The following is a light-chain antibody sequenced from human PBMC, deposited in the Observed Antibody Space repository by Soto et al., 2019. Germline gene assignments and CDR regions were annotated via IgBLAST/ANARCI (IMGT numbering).Light chain of an antibody. J-gene: IGKJ3*01. CDR3: QESYSVPLFT. Sequence: DIEMTQSPSSLSASIGDRVTITCRASQTIGTYLNWFQQKPGKAPKLLIYEASNLQSGVPSRFSGSGSGRDFTLIISSLQPDDFSTYFCQESYSVPLFTFGPGTKVDVK. CDR1: QTIGTY. V-gene: IGKV1-39*01. CDR2: EAS.